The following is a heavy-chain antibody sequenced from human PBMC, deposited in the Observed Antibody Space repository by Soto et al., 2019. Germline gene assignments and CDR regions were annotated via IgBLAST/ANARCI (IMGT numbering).Heavy chain of an antibody. CDR2: IWYDGSNK. J-gene: IGHJ6*02. D-gene: IGHD5-12*01. CDR3: ARDWSGYDRRTRYSGMDV. Sequence: GGSLRLSCAASGFTFSSYGMHWVRQAPGKGLAWVAVIWYDGSNKYYADSVKGRFTISRDNSKNTLYLQMNSLRAEDTAVYYCARDWSGYDRRTRYSGMDVWVQGTIVTVSS. CDR1: GFTFSSYG. V-gene: IGHV3-33*01.